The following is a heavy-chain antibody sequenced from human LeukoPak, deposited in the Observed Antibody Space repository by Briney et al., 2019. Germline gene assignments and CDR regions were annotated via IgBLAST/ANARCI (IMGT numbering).Heavy chain of an antibody. Sequence: SETLSLTCTVSGGSINSYYWSWIRQPPGKGLEWIGYIYYSGSTNYNPSLKSRVTISVDTSKNQFSLKLSSVTAADTAVYYCAGELRGYSYGYYFDYWGQGTLVTVSS. CDR2: IYYSGST. CDR1: GGSINSYY. D-gene: IGHD5-18*01. J-gene: IGHJ4*02. CDR3: AGELRGYSYGYYFDY. V-gene: IGHV4-59*01.